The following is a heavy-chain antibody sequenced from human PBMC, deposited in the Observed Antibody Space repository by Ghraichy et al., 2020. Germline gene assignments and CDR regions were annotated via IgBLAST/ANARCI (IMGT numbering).Heavy chain of an antibody. CDR1: GFTFSSYD. J-gene: IGHJ3*02. CDR3: ARGADGAFDI. V-gene: IGHV3-13*04. CDR2: IGTAGDT. D-gene: IGHD5-24*01. Sequence: LSLTCAASGFTFSSYDMHWVRQATGKGLEWVSAIGTAGDTYYPGSVKGRFTISRENAKNSLYLQMNSLRAGGTAVYYCARGADGAFDIWGQGTMVTVSS.